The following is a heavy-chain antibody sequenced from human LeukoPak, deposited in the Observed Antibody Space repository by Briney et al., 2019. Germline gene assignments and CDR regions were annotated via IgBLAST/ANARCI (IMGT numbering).Heavy chain of an antibody. Sequence: GGSLRLSCAASGFTFSSYWMHWVRQAPGKGLVWVARISSSGGSTSYADSVKGRFTISRDNAKNTLYLQMNSLRAEDTAVYYCARAPPQYSSSWYRRDYYYYMDVWGKGTPVTVSS. CDR1: GFTFSSYW. J-gene: IGHJ6*03. D-gene: IGHD6-13*01. CDR3: ARAPPQYSSSWYRRDYYYYMDV. CDR2: ISSSGGST. V-gene: IGHV3-74*01.